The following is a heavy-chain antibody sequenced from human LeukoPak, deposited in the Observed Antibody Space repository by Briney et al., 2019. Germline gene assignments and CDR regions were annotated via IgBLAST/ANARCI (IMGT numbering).Heavy chain of an antibody. CDR3: AKAGQQWLVHAYYFDY. D-gene: IGHD6-19*01. Sequence: GGSLRLSCVASGFAVGSNYMSWVRQAPGKGLEWVSAISGSGGSTYYADSVKGRFTISRDNSKNTLYLQMNSLRAEDTAVYYCAKAGQQWLVHAYYFDYWGQGTLVTVSS. V-gene: IGHV3-23*01. J-gene: IGHJ4*02. CDR1: GFAVGSNY. CDR2: ISGSGGST.